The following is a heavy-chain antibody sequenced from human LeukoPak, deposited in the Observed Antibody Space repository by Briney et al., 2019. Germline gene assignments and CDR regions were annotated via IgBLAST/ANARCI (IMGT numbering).Heavy chain of an antibody. Sequence: SQTLSLTCTVSADSISRGSYYWTWIRQPAGKGLEWIGHIYTSGSTNYNPSLKSRVTISVDTSKNQFFLKLSSVTAADTAAYYCAREFSYWGQGTLVTISS. CDR1: ADSISRGSYY. CDR2: IYTSGST. J-gene: IGHJ4*02. CDR3: AREFSY. V-gene: IGHV4-61*09.